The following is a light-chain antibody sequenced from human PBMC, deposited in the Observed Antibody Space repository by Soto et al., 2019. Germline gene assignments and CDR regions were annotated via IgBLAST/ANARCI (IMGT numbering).Light chain of an antibody. CDR1: QTISGR. Sequence: DIQMTQSPSSLTASVGDRVTMTCRASQTISGRLNWYQQKSGKAPRLLIYTASTLQSGVPSRFSGSGSGTDFTLTISTLQPEEFATYYCQQNYNNPYTFGQGTNLEI. CDR3: QQNYNNPYT. V-gene: IGKV1-39*01. CDR2: TAS. J-gene: IGKJ2*01.